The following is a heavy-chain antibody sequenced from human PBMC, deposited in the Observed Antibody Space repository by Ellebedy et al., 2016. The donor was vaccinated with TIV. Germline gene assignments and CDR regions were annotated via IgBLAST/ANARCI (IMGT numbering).Heavy chain of an antibody. D-gene: IGHD2-21*02. J-gene: IGHJ4*02. CDR2: IFNGYST. CDR3: ARDPYCGGDCYSGKPYDDY. V-gene: IGHV3-23*01. Sequence: GESLKISCAASGFTFGSSAMSWVRQAPGKGLEWVSSIFNGYSTSYADSVKGRFTISRDNSKNTLYLQMNSLRAEDTAVYYCARDPYCGGDCYSGKPYDDYWGQGTLVTVSS. CDR1: GFTFGSSA.